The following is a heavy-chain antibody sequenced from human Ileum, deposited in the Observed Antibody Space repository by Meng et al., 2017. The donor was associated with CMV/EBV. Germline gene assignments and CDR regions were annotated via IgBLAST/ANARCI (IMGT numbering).Heavy chain of an antibody. J-gene: IGHJ3*02. V-gene: IGHV4-30-4*08. D-gene: IGHD3-22*01. CDR3: ARVDSYYYDSSGYRDHDAFDI. CDR2: IYYSGST. CDR1: GGSISSGDYY. Sequence: SETLSLTCTVSGGSISSGDYYWSWIRQPPGKGLEWIGYIYYSGSTYYNPSLKSRVTISVDTSKNQFSLKLSSVTAADTAVYYCARVDSYYYDSSGYRDHDAFDIWGQGTMVTVSS.